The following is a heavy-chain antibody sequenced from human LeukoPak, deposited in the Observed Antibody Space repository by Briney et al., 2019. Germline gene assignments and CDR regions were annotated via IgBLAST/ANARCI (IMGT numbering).Heavy chain of an antibody. CDR3: ARAPPPLYYYDSSGYYSNFDY. J-gene: IGHJ4*02. CDR2: ISSSSSYI. CDR1: GFTFSSYS. V-gene: IGHV3-21*01. Sequence: PGGSLRLSCAASGFTFSSYSMNWVRQAPGKGLEWVSSISSSSSYIYYADSVKGRFTISRDNAKNSLYLQMNSLRAEDTAVYYLARAPPPLYYYDSSGYYSNFDYWGQGTLVTVSS. D-gene: IGHD3-22*01.